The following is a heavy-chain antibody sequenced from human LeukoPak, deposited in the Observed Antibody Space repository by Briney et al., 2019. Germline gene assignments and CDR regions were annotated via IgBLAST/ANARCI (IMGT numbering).Heavy chain of an antibody. D-gene: IGHD2/OR15-2a*01. CDR3: ARESSFLNGGDYFDY. CDR2: IYYSGST. J-gene: IGHJ4*02. CDR1: GGSISSSSYY. V-gene: IGHV4-39*07. Sequence: SETLSLTCTVSGGSISSSSYYWGWIRQPPGKGLEGIGSIYYSGSTYYHSSLKSRVTISVDTSKNPFSLKLSSVTAADTAVYYCARESSFLNGGDYFDYWGQGTLVTVSS.